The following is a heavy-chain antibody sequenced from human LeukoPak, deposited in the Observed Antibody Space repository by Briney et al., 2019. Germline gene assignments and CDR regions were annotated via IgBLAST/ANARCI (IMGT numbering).Heavy chain of an antibody. CDR3: ARVKGSYFDY. V-gene: IGHV3-48*01. D-gene: IGHD2-15*01. Sequence: RGSLRLSCAASGFPLSSYSISWVRQAAGEGLEWVAYISGSGSNIYYVDFVKGRFTVSRDNPKGSLFLQMNSPRAEDTAVYYCARVKGSYFDYWGQGALVTVSS. CDR1: GFPLSSYS. CDR2: ISGSGSNI. J-gene: IGHJ4*02.